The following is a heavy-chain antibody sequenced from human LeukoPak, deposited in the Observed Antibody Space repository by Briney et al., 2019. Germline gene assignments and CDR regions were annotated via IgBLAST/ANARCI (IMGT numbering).Heavy chain of an antibody. CDR2: IDSSGGYM. V-gene: IGHV3-21*06. CDR3: LRGDRRDY. Sequence: GGSLRLSCAASGFTFSSHGMNWARQAPGKGLEWVSSIDSSGGYMFYADSVKGRFIISRDNAKDSLYLQMNSLRVEDTAVYYCLRGDRRDYWGQGTLVTVSS. CDR1: GFTFSSHG. J-gene: IGHJ4*02.